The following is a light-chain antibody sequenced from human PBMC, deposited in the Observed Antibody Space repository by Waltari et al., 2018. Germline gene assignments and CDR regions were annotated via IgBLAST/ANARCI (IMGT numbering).Light chain of an antibody. CDR2: GAS. J-gene: IGKJ1*01. CDR1: QSVSRA. CDR3: QHYVRLPAT. V-gene: IGKV3-20*01. Sequence: EVVLTQSPGTLSLSPGERATLSCRARQSVSRALAWYQQKPGQAPRLLIYGASIRATGIPDRFSGSGSGTDFSLTISRLAPADSAMYYCQHYVRLPATFGQGTKVEIK.